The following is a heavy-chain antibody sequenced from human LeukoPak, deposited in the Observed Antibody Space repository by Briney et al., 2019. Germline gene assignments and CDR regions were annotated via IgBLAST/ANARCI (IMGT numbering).Heavy chain of an antibody. CDR1: GGSISSYY. CDR2: IYYSGST. D-gene: IGHD3-22*01. V-gene: IGHV4-59*08. CDR3: ARNYYDTSGYPNYYYYMDV. Sequence: PSETLSLTCTVSGGSISSYYWSWIRQPPGKGLEWIGYIYYSGSTNYNPSLKRRVTMSVDTSKNQFSLKLSSVTAADTAVYYCARNYYDTSGYPNYYYYMDVWGKGTTVTVSS. J-gene: IGHJ6*03.